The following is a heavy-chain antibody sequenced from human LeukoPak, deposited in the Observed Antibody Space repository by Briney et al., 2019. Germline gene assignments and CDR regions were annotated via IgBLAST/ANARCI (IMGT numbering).Heavy chain of an antibody. CDR1: GYTFTGYY. CDR2: INPNSGGT. J-gene: IGHJ4*02. CDR3: AIVRLGELSPSFDY. V-gene: IGHV1-2*02. D-gene: IGHD3-16*02. Sequence: GASVKVSCKASGYTFTGYYMHWVRQAPGQGLEWMGWINPNSGGTNYAQKFQGRVTMTRDTSISTAYMELSRLRSDDTAVYYCAIVRLGELSPSFDYWGRGTLVTVSS.